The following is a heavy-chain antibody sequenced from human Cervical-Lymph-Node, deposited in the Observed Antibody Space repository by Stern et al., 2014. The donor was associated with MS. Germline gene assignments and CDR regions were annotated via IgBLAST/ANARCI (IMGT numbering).Heavy chain of an antibody. CDR2: VYFSGNT. J-gene: IGHJ5*02. V-gene: IGHV4-61*01. CDR1: GGSVKTGSYY. D-gene: IGHD2-2*01. CDR3: ARWGFCSSTSCPNWFDP. Sequence: QVQLQESGPGLVKPSETLSLTCSVSGGSVKTGSYYWSWIRQPPGKGLEWIGYVYFSGNTNYTPSLKSRVTISVDTSKNQFSLKLTSVTAADTAVYYCARWGFCSSTSCPNWFDPWGQGTLVTVSS.